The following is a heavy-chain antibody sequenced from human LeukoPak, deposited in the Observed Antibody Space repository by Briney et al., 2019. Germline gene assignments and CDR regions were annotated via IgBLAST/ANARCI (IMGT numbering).Heavy chain of an antibody. V-gene: IGHV4-4*07. Sequence: SETLSLTCTVSGGSISSYYWSWIRQPAGKGLEWIGRIYTSGSTNYNPSLKSRVTMSVDTSKNQFSLKLSSVTAADTAVYYCAREEVARITIFGVVSNFDYWGQGTLVTVSS. CDR3: AREEVARITIFGVVSNFDY. D-gene: IGHD3-3*01. J-gene: IGHJ4*02. CDR1: GGSISSYY. CDR2: IYTSGST.